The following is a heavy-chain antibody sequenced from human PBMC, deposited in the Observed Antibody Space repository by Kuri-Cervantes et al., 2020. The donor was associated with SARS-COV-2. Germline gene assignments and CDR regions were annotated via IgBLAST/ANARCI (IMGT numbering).Heavy chain of an antibody. Sequence: ESLKISCTVEGTSLIGYYWTWLRQSPGKGLEWIGEIFHSGSTKYNPSLKNRGTISIDTSKKQFSLKLTSLTAADMAMYYCARRSSNWYLEHWGQGTLVTVSS. D-gene: IGHD1-20*01. CDR3: ARRSSNWYLEH. CDR2: IFHSGST. CDR1: GTSLIGYY. J-gene: IGHJ4*02. V-gene: IGHV4-34*12.